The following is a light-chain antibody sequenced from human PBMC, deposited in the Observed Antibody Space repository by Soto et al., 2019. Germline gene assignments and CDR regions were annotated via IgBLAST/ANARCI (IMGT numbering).Light chain of an antibody. Sequence: QSVLTQPPSASGTPGQRVTISCSGSSSNIGSNTVNWYQQLPGTAPKLLIYSNNQRPSGVPDRFSGSKSGTSASLAITGLQAEDEADYYCQSYDSSRSPPYVFGTGTKVTVL. CDR1: SSNIGSNT. CDR3: QSYDSSRSPPYV. J-gene: IGLJ1*01. V-gene: IGLV1-44*01. CDR2: SNN.